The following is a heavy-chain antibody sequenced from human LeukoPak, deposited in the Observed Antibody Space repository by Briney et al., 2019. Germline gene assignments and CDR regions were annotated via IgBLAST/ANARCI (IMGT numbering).Heavy chain of an antibody. CDR3: ARGGYSGYDYDY. D-gene: IGHD5-12*01. Sequence: ASVTVSFKASGYSFTGYYIHWVRQAPGQGLEWMGWINPKSGGTSSSQKFQGRVTLTRDTSINTVYIDLSRLTSDDTAVYYCARGGYSGYDYDYWGQGTLVAVSS. CDR2: INPKSGGT. V-gene: IGHV1-2*02. J-gene: IGHJ4*02. CDR1: GYSFTGYY.